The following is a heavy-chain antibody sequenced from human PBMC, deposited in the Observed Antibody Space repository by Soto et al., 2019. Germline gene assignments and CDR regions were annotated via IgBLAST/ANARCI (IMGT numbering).Heavy chain of an antibody. D-gene: IGHD5-18*01. CDR3: ASVPIQLWPRRGFDP. CDR2: IYHSGST. CDR1: GGSISSSNW. J-gene: IGHJ5*02. V-gene: IGHV4-4*02. Sequence: QVQLQESGPGLVKPSGTLSLTCAVSGGSISSSNWWSWVRQPPGKGLEWIGEIYHSGSTNYNPSLESRVTISVDKSKNQFSLKLSSVTAADTAVYYCASVPIQLWPRRGFDPWGQGTLVTVSS.